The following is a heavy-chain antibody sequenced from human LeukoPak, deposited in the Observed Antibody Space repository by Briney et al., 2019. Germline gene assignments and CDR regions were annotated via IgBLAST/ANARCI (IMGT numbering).Heavy chain of an antibody. V-gene: IGHV4-59*11. CDR2: VYYVGST. CDR1: GASIRSHH. CDR3: ARSGDSSAYYSF. Sequence: PSETLSLTCTVSGASIRSHHWTWIRQLPGKGLEWIGNVYYVGSTSYSPSLKSRVTISLDTSKNQFSLEMNSVTAADTAVYYCARSGDSSAYYSFWGQGILVTVSS. D-gene: IGHD3-22*01. J-gene: IGHJ4*02.